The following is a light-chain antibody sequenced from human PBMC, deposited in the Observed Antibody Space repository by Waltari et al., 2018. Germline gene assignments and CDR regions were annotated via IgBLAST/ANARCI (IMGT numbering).Light chain of an antibody. CDR3: QQYDGSVLT. J-gene: IGKJ4*01. Sequence: IVFTQSPDTLSVSPGQRATLSCRASQTINHNFLVWYQQKPGQAPRLIIHGAPSRATGFPDRFSGSGSGTDFTLTISNLEPEDFAVYYCQQYDGSVLTFGGGTKVEI. CDR2: GAP. CDR1: QTINHNF. V-gene: IGKV3-20*01.